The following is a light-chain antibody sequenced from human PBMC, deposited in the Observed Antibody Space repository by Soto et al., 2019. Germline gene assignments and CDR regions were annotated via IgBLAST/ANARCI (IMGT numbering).Light chain of an antibody. CDR2: GAS. J-gene: IGKJ3*01. CDR3: QQYNDWPPIT. CDR1: QSVNDD. V-gene: IGKV3D-15*01. Sequence: EVVMTQSPATLSVSPGESATLSCRASQSVNDDVAWYQQKPGQAPRLLIYGASTRATDIPARFSGGGSGTEFILTISSLQSEDFAIYYCQQYNDWPPITFGPGTKVNVK.